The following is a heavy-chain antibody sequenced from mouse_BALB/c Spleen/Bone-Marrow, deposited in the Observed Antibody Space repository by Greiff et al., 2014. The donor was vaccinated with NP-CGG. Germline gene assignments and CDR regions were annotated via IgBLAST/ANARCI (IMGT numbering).Heavy chain of an antibody. J-gene: IGHJ3*01. CDR3: ASYYYGSSSLAY. V-gene: IGHV14-3*02. Sequence: EVKLVESGAELVKPGASVKLSYTASGFNIKDTYMHWVKQRPEQGLEWIGRIDPANGNTKYDPKFQGKATITADTSSNTAYLQLSSLTSEDTAVYYCASYYYGSSSLAYWGQGTLVTVSA. CDR2: IDPANGNT. CDR1: GFNIKDTY. D-gene: IGHD1-1*01.